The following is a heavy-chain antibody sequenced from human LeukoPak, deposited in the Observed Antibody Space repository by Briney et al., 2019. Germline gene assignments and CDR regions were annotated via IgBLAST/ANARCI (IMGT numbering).Heavy chain of an antibody. CDR1: GYTFTSYG. J-gene: IGHJ4*02. V-gene: IGHV1-18*01. CDR2: ISAYNGNT. D-gene: IGHD3-22*01. Sequence: ASVKVSCKASGYTFTSYGISWVRQAPGQGLEWMGWISAYNGNTNYAQKLQGRVTMTTDTSTSTAYMDLSRLRSDDTAVYYCARDERYDSSGYPFDYWGQGTLVTVSS. CDR3: ARDERYDSSGYPFDY.